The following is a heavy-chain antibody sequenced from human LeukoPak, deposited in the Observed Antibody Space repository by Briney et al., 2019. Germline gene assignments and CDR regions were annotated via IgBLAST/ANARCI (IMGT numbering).Heavy chain of an antibody. J-gene: IGHJ4*02. CDR1: GFTFDDYA. CDR2: ISGDGGST. V-gene: IGHV3-43*02. Sequence: PGGSLRLSCAASGFTFDDYAMHWVRQAPGKGLEWVSPISGDGGSTYYADSVKGRFTISRDNSKNSLYLQMNSLRTEDTALYYCAKDNGDSGSYNALDYWGQGTLVTVSS. D-gene: IGHD1-26*01. CDR3: AKDNGDSGSYNALDY.